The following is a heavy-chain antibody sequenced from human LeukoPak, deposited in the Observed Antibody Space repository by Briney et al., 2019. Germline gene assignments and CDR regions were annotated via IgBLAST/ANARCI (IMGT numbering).Heavy chain of an antibody. J-gene: IGHJ4*02. CDR1: GFTFSSSA. Sequence: GGSLRLSCAASGFTFSSSAMSWVRQAPGKGLEWVSVIYSGGSTYYADSVKGRFTISRDNSKNTLYLQMNSLRAEDTAVYYCARGIAAAGSSGPYFDYWGQGTLVAVSS. D-gene: IGHD6-13*01. CDR2: IYSGGST. CDR3: ARGIAAAGSSGPYFDY. V-gene: IGHV3-53*05.